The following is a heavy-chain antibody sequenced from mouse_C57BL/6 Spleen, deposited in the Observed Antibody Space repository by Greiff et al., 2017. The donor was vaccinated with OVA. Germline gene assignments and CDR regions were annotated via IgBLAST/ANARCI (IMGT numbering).Heavy chain of an antibody. CDR1: GYTFTSYW. V-gene: IGHV1-50*01. J-gene: IGHJ1*03. CDR3: ARRGDGNWYFDV. Sequence: QVQLQQPGAELVKPGASVKLSCKASGYTFTSYWMQWVKQRPGQGLEWIGEIDPSDSYTNYNQKFKGKAKLTVDTSSSTAYMQLSSLTSEDSAVYYCARRGDGNWYFDVWGTGTTVTVSS. D-gene: IGHD2-1*01. CDR2: IDPSDSYT.